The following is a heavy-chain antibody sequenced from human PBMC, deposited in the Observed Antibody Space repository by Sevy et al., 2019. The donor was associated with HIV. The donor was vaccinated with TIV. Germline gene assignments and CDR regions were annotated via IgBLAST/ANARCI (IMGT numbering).Heavy chain of an antibody. Sequence: ASVKVSCKASGGTFSSYAISWVRQAPGQGLEWMGGIIPIFGTANYAQKFQGRVTITADESTSTAYMELGSLGSEDTAGYYCARDSGSSGWYGLEFDYWGQGTLVTVSS. CDR1: GGTFSSYA. CDR3: ARDSGSSGWYGLEFDY. J-gene: IGHJ4*02. V-gene: IGHV1-69*13. D-gene: IGHD6-19*01. CDR2: IIPIFGTA.